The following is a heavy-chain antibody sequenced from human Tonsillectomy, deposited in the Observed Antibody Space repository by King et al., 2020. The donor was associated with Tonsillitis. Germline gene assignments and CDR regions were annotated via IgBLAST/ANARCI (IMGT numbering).Heavy chain of an antibody. J-gene: IGHJ6*02. Sequence: VQLVESGGGVVQPGRSLRLSCAASGFTFSNYAMYWVRQAPGKGLEWVAVISYDVTNKYYADSVKGRFTISRDNSKNTLYLQMHSLRAEDTAVYYCARGVAVAGYYYCGMDVWGQGTTVTVSS. CDR2: ISYDVTNK. V-gene: IGHV3-30*04. CDR1: GFTFSNYA. D-gene: IGHD6-19*01. CDR3: ARGVAVAGYYYCGMDV.